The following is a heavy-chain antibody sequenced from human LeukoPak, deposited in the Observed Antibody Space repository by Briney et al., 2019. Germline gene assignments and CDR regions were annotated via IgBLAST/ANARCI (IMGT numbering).Heavy chain of an antibody. Sequence: GGSLRLSCAASGFTLSTYTMNWVRQAPGKGLEWVSSISSSANYIYYVGSVKGRFTISRDDAKNSLSLQMNSLRAEDTAVYYCARSGIKMVRGVIIKSPYHMDVWGKGTTVTVSS. CDR2: ISSSANYI. CDR1: GFTLSTYT. J-gene: IGHJ6*03. CDR3: ARSGIKMVRGVIIKSPYHMDV. D-gene: IGHD3-10*01. V-gene: IGHV3-21*01.